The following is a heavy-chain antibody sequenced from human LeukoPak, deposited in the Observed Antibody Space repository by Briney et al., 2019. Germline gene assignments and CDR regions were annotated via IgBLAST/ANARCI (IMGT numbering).Heavy chain of an antibody. D-gene: IGHD3-3*01. J-gene: IGHJ4*02. CDR1: GGSISSGGYY. CDR2: IYYSGST. V-gene: IGHV4-31*03. Sequence: SETLSLTCTVSGGSISSGGYYWSWIRQHPGKGLEWIGYIYYSGSTYYNPSLKSRVTISVDTSKNQFSLKLSSVTAADTAVYYCARGGTSKRFLVLYYFDYWGQGTLVTVSS. CDR3: ARGGTSKRFLVLYYFDY.